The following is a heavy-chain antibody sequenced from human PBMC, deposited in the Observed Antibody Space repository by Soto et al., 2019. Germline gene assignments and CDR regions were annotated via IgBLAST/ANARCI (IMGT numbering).Heavy chain of an antibody. CDR1: GFTFSSYW. J-gene: IGHJ6*03. CDR2: IKQDGSEK. V-gene: IGHV3-7*04. CDR3: ARVIYDILTGYSPDYYYYMDV. Sequence: GGSLRLSCAASGFTFSSYWVSWVRQAPGKGLEWVANIKQDGSEKYYVDSVKGRFTISRDNAKNSLYLQMNSLRAEDTAVYYCARVIYDILTGYSPDYYYYMDVWGKGTTVTVSS. D-gene: IGHD3-9*01.